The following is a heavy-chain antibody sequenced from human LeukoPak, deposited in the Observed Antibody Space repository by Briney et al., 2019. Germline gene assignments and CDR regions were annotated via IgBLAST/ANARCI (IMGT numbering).Heavy chain of an antibody. J-gene: IGHJ6*03. D-gene: IGHD5-12*01. Sequence: GGSLRLSCAASGFTFSSYEMNWVRQAPGKGLEWVSYISSSGSTIYYADSVKGRFTISRDNAKNSLYLQMDSLRAEDTAVYYCARATMDYYYYMDVWGKGTTVTVSS. CDR3: ARATMDYYYYMDV. CDR1: GFTFSSYE. V-gene: IGHV3-48*03. CDR2: ISSSGSTI.